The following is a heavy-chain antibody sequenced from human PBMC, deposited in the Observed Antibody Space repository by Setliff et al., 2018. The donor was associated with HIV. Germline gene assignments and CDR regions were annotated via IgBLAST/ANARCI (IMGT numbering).Heavy chain of an antibody. CDR3: ASARIPTGGTSTSLDF. V-gene: IGHV3-11*06. Sequence: PGGSLRLSCAASGFTFSDYYMSWIRQAPGKGLEWISYISSSRAGYTGYADSVRGRFTISRDNAKNSLFLQMNTLRPEDTAVYYCASARIPTGGTSTSLDFWGQGALVTVSS. CDR1: GFTFSDYY. J-gene: IGHJ4*02. CDR2: ISSSRAGYT. D-gene: IGHD1-1*01.